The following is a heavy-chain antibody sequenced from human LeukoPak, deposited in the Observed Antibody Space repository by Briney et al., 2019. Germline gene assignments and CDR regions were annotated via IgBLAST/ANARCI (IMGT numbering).Heavy chain of an antibody. Sequence: SEPLSLPCPVSGYSISSGYYWGWIRQPPGKGLEWIGSIYHSGSTNYNPSLKSRVTISVDTSKNQFSLKLSSVTAADTAVYYCARVCSCSYLNFYYWGQGTLVTVSS. CDR2: IYHSGST. CDR1: GYSISSGYY. D-gene: IGHD3-22*01. CDR3: ARVCSCSYLNFYY. V-gene: IGHV4-38-2*02. J-gene: IGHJ4*02.